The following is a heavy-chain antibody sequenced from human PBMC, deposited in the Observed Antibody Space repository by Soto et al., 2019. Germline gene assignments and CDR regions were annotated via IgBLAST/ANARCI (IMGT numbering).Heavy chain of an antibody. V-gene: IGHV3-23*01. D-gene: IGHD1-1*01. CDR3: RPANWNLQSPGDNWFDS. CDR1: GFTFSSYA. Sequence: EVQLLESGGGLVQPGGSLRLSCAASGFTFSSYAMTWVRQAPGKGLEWVSTISGSGETTYYADSVKGRFTISRDNSKNTVHLQRNSLRVEDTAVSKDRPANWNLQSPGDNWFDSWGQGTLVTVSS. J-gene: IGHJ5*01. CDR2: ISGSGETT.